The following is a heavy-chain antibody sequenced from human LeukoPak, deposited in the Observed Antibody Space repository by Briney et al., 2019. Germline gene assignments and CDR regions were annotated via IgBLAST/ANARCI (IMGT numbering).Heavy chain of an antibody. CDR2: ISGYNGNT. CDR1: GYTFTSYG. V-gene: IGHV1-18*01. Sequence: ASVKVSCKASGYTFTSYGISWVRQAPGQGLEWMGWISGYNGNTKYAQKLQGRVTMTTDTSTTTAYMELRSLRSDDTAVYYCARDGRHRYYYDSSGFYGSWFDPWGQGTLVTVSS. CDR3: ARDGRHRYYYDSSGFYGSWFDP. D-gene: IGHD3-22*01. J-gene: IGHJ5*02.